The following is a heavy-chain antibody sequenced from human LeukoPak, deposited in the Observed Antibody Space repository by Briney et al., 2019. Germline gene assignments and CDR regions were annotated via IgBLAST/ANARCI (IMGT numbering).Heavy chain of an antibody. Sequence: GASVKVSCTVSGYTLTELSMHWVRQAPGKGLEWMGGFDPEDGETIYAQKFQGRVTMTEDTSTDTAYMELSSLRSEDTAVYYCATPLYYDSSGYSRPFDYWGQGTLVTVSS. CDR2: FDPEDGET. CDR1: GYTLTELS. V-gene: IGHV1-24*01. J-gene: IGHJ4*02. CDR3: ATPLYYDSSGYSRPFDY. D-gene: IGHD3-22*01.